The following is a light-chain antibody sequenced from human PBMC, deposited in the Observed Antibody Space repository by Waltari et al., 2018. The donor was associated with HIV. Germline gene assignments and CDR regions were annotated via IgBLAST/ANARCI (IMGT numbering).Light chain of an antibody. J-gene: IGKJ5*01. Sequence: EIVLTQSTGTLSLSPGERATLSCRASHTVSTNYLTWYHQKPGQAPRLLIYGASNRTTGIPDRFSGSGSVTDFTLTISRLEPEDSAGYYCSQYGYSPPITFGQGTRLEI. CDR3: SQYGYSPPIT. CDR2: GAS. CDR1: HTVSTNY. V-gene: IGKV3-20*01.